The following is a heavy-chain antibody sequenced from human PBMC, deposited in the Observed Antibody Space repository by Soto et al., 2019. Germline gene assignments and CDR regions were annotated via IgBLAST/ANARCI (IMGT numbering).Heavy chain of an antibody. D-gene: IGHD6-6*01. CDR3: ARSIAAPPFSDYYYGMAV. J-gene: IGHJ6*01. V-gene: IGHV3-33*01. CDR2: IWYDGSNK. CDR1: GFTFSSYG. Sequence: GGSLRRSCAASGFTFSSYGMHCVRQAPCKGLEWLAVIWYDGSNKYYADSVKGRFTISRDNSKNTLYLQMNSLRAGDTAVYYCARSIAAPPFSDYYYGMAVWGQGTTVTLSS.